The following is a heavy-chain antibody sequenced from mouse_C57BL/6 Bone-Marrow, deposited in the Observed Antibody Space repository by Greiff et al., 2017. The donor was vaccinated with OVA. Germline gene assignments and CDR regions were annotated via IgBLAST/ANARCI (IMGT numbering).Heavy chain of an antibody. Sequence: DVKLMESGGDLVKPGGSLKLSCAASGFTFSSYGMSWVRQTPDKRLEWVATISSGGSYTYYPDSVKGRFTISRDNAKNTLYLQMSSLKSEDTAMYYCARSVVPFDYWGQGTTLTVSS. CDR1: GFTFSSYG. V-gene: IGHV5-6*02. CDR2: ISSGGSYT. J-gene: IGHJ2*01. D-gene: IGHD1-1*01. CDR3: ARSVVPFDY.